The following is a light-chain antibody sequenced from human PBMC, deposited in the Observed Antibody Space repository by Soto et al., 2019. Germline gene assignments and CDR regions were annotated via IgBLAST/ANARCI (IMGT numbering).Light chain of an antibody. CDR2: GAS. Sequence: HLTQSPSSLSASVGDRVTVTCRASQGISSNLAWYQQKPGRAPKLLIFGASTLPSGVPSRFSGSGSGTEFTLTMSGLQPEDFASYYCQQGHSTPYTFGQGTKVDIK. J-gene: IGKJ2*01. CDR3: QQGHSTPYT. CDR1: QGISSN. V-gene: IGKV1-9*01.